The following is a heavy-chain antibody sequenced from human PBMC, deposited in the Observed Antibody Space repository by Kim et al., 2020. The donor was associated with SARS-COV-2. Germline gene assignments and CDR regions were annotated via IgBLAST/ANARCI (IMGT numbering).Heavy chain of an antibody. V-gene: IGHV3-23*01. CDR3: AKWGVGIAARSGMAPEKYFDY. CDR1: GFTFSSYA. J-gene: IGHJ4*02. CDR2: ISGSGGST. Sequence: GGSLRLSCAASGFTFSSYAMSWVRQAPGKGLEWVSAISGSGGSTYYADSVKGRFTISRDNSKNTLYLQMNSLRAEDTAVYYCAKWGVGIAARSGMAPEKYFDYWGQGTLVTVSS. D-gene: IGHD6-6*01.